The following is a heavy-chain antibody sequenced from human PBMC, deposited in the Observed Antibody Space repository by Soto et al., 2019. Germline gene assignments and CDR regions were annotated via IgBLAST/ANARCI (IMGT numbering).Heavy chain of an antibody. CDR3: ARFGERWAGSFDY. Sequence: PSETLSLTCTVSGGSISSGGYYWSWIRQHPGKGLEWIGYIYYSGSTYYNPSLKSRVTISVDTSKNQFSLKLSSVTAADTAVYYCARFGERWAGSFDYWGQGTLVTVSS. CDR1: GGSISSGGYY. V-gene: IGHV4-31*03. CDR2: IYYSGST. D-gene: IGHD3-10*01. J-gene: IGHJ4*02.